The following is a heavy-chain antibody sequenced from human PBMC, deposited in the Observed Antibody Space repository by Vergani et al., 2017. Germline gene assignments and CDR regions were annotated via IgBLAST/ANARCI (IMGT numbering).Heavy chain of an antibody. CDR3: AAAGNWNYVGYYYYMDV. D-gene: IGHD1-7*01. CDR2: IVVGSGNT. Sequence: QMQLVQSGPEVKKPGTSVKVSCKASGFTFTSSAMQWVRQARGQRLEWIGWIVVGSGNTNYAQKFQERVTITRDMSTSTAYMELSSLRSEDTAVYYCAAAGNWNYVGYYYYMDVWGKGTTVTVS. J-gene: IGHJ6*03. CDR1: GFTFTSSA. V-gene: IGHV1-58*02.